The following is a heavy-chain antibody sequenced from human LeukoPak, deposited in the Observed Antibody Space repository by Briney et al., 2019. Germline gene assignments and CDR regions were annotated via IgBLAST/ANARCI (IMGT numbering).Heavy chain of an antibody. CDR3: ASGLELDY. J-gene: IGHJ4*02. CDR2: IKQDGSEK. V-gene: IGHV3-7*03. Sequence: GGSLRLSCAASGFTFRSYWMRWVRQAPGKGLEWVANIKQDGSEKNYVDSVKGRFTISRDNAKNSLYLQMNSLRAEDTAAYYCASGLELDYWGQGTLVTVSS. CDR1: GFTFRSYW.